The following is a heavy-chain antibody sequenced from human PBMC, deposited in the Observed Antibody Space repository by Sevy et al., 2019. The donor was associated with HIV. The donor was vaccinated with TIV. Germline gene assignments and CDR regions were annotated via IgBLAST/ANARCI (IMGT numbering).Heavy chain of an antibody. Sequence: ASVKVSCKASGYTFTSYGISWVRQAPGQGLEWMGWISDYNGNTNYAQKLQGRVTMTTDTSTSTAYMELRSLRSDDTDVYYCARGSPPGYSSGWSNWFDPWGQGTLVTVSS. V-gene: IGHV1-18*04. D-gene: IGHD6-19*01. J-gene: IGHJ5*02. CDR2: ISDYNGNT. CDR1: GYTFTSYG. CDR3: ARGSPPGYSSGWSNWFDP.